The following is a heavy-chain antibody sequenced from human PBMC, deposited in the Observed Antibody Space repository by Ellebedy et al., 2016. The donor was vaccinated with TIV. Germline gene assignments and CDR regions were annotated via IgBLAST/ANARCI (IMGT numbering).Heavy chain of an antibody. CDR2: VYYSGSP. CDR1: GGSLSSTRYY. V-gene: IGHV4-39*01. J-gene: IGHJ4*02. Sequence: MPGGSLRLSCSVSGGSLSSTRYYWAWIRQPPGKGLEYIGSVYYSGSPYYNPSFKGRVTLSADTSKNQFSLNLRTVTAADTAVYYCARTDPWQPIDDWGQGILVSVSS. CDR3: ARTDPWQPIDD. D-gene: IGHD2-21*02.